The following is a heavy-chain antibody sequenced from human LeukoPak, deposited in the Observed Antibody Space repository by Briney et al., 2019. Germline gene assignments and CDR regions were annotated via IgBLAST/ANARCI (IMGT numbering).Heavy chain of an antibody. J-gene: IGHJ5*02. D-gene: IGHD1-14*01. Sequence: SETLSLTCTVSGGSISSGGYYWSWIRQHPGKGLEWIGYISYSRSTYYNPSLKSRVTISVDTSKNHFSLKLSSVTAADTAVYYCARGGITGTTPPGFDPWGQGTLVTVSS. CDR1: GGSISSGGYY. V-gene: IGHV4-31*03. CDR3: ARGGITGTTPPGFDP. CDR2: ISYSRST.